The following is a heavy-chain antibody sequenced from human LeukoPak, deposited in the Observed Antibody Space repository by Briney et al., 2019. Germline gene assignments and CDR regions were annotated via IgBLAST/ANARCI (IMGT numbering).Heavy chain of an antibody. CDR2: IRYDGSNI. D-gene: IGHD5-18*01. V-gene: IGHV3-30*02. CDR3: AKDVRGYREYNWFDP. J-gene: IGHJ5*02. Sequence: GGSLRLSCAAAGFTFSSYGMHWVRPPAGKGLEWVAFIRYDGSNIYYADSVKSRSTISRNNSNNTLYLQINGLRAEDTAVYYCAKDVRGYREYNWFDPWGQGTLVTVSS. CDR1: GFTFSSYG.